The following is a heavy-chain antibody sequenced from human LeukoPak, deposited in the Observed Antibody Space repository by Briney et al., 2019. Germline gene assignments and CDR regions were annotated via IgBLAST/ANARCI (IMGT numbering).Heavy chain of an antibody. CDR1: GFTFSSYA. V-gene: IGHV3-23*01. J-gene: IGHJ4*02. Sequence: GGSLRLSCAASGFTFSSYAMSWVRQTPEKGLEWVSVISVGGSRTYYADSVKGRFTISRDNSKNTLYLQMNSLRAEDTAVYYCARRDCSSSSCYYDFDYWGLGALVTVSS. CDR3: ARRDCSSSSCYYDFDY. CDR2: ISVGGSRT. D-gene: IGHD2-2*01.